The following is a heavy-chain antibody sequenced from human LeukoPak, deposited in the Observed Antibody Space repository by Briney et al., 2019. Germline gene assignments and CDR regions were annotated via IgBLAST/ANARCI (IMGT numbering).Heavy chain of an antibody. CDR1: GFTFSCYA. Sequence: GGSLRLSCAASGFTFSCYAMHWVRQAPGKGLEYVSAISSNGGSTYYANSVKGRFTISRDNSKNTLYLQMGSLRAEDMAVYYCARGPTTDYDSSGHGRGYYGMDVWGQGTTVTVSS. CDR2: ISSNGGST. J-gene: IGHJ6*02. V-gene: IGHV3-64*01. CDR3: ARGPTTDYDSSGHGRGYYGMDV. D-gene: IGHD3-22*01.